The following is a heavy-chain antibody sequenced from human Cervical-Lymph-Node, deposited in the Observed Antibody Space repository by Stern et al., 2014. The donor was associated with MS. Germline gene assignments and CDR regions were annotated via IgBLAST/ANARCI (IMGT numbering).Heavy chain of an antibody. V-gene: IGHV5-51*01. CDR2: IYPGDSDI. CDR3: ARRGVTTRFDY. Sequence: VQLGQSGAEVRKPGESLTIPCLASGYSFYSYWIGWVRQMPGKGLEWMGIIYPGDSDIRYSPSFQGQVTISADKSINTAYLQWSSLKASDTAMYYCARRGVTTRFDYWGQGTLVTVSS. J-gene: IGHJ4*02. CDR1: GYSFYSYW. D-gene: IGHD3-3*01.